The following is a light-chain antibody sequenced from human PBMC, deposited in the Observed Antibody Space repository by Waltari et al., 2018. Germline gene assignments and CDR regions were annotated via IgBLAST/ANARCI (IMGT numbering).Light chain of an antibody. CDR3: MQGIHLPPYT. Sequence: DIVMTQTPLSLSVTPGQPASISCKSSQSLLHSDGKTYLYWYLQKPGQSPQLLIYEVSSRFVGVPDRVSGSGSGTDFTLKISRVEAEDVGVYYCMQGIHLPPYTFGQGTKLEIK. J-gene: IGKJ2*01. V-gene: IGKV2-29*02. CDR1: QSLLHSDGKTY. CDR2: EVS.